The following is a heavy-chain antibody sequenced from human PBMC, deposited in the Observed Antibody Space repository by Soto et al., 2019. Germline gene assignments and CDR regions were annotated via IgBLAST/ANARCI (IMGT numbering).Heavy chain of an antibody. Sequence: ASVKVSCKASGYTFTSYGISWVRQAPGQGLEWMGWISADNGNTNYAQKLQGRVTMTTDTSTSTAYMELRSLRSDDTAVYYCARDPRRYDFWSGYADNDAFDIRGQGTMVTVSS. CDR2: ISADNGNT. D-gene: IGHD3-3*01. CDR3: ARDPRRYDFWSGYADNDAFDI. V-gene: IGHV1-18*04. J-gene: IGHJ3*02. CDR1: GYTFTSYG.